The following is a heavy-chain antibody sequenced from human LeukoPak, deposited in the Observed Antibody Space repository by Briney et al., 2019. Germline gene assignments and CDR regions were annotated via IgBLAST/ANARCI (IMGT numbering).Heavy chain of an antibody. J-gene: IGHJ5*02. CDR3: ATGVLYDILTGYRPDHNWFYP. V-gene: IGHV6-1*01. Sequence: SQTLSLTCAISGDSVSSNSAAWNWIWQSPSRGLEWLGRTYYRSKWYNDYAVSVKSRITINPDTSKNQFSLQLNSVTPEDTAVYYCATGVLYDILTGYRPDHNWFYPWGQGTLVTVSS. D-gene: IGHD3-9*01. CDR2: TYYRSKWYN. CDR1: GDSVSSNSAA.